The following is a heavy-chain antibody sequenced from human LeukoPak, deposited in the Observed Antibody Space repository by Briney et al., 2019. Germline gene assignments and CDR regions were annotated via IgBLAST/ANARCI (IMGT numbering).Heavy chain of an antibody. CDR2: VQKTGST. CDR1: GVSISNNYFY. J-gene: IGHJ4*02. CDR3: ATLGLLRGAGFNLATHFDY. V-gene: IGHV4-39*01. Sequence: SETLSLTCTVSGVSISNNYFYWAWIRPPPGKGLELIGYVQKTGSTFYNSSLKSRITISADTSQNQFSLSLTSVTAADTAVYYCATLGLLRGAGFNLATHFDYWGQGTLVAVSS. D-gene: IGHD1-26*01.